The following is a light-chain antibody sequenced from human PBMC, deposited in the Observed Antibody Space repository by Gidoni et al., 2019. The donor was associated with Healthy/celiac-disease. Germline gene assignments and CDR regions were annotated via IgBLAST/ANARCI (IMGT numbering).Light chain of an antibody. J-gene: IGKJ4*01. CDR1: QSINSY. CDR3: QQSNSTPST. Sequence: DIQMTQSPSSLSASVGDRVSITCRASQSINSYLNWYQQKPGKAPKLLIYAASSLQSGVPSRFSGSGAGTDFTLTISSLQPEDFATYYCQQSNSTPSTFGGGTQVDIK. V-gene: IGKV1-39*01. CDR2: AAS.